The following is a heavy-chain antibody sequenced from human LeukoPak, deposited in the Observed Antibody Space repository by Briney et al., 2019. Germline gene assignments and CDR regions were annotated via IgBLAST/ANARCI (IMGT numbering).Heavy chain of an antibody. CDR3: AKDEPDYYDSSGYRHYYNGMDV. Sequence: GGSLRHSCAATRFTLSSYAMSWVRQAPGKGLAWVSALRGSGGSTYYADSVKGRFTISRDNSKNTPYLQMNSLRAEDTAVYYCAKDEPDYYDSSGYRHYYNGMDVWGQGTTVTVSS. D-gene: IGHD3-22*01. V-gene: IGHV3-23*01. CDR1: RFTLSSYA. J-gene: IGHJ6*02. CDR2: LRGSGGST.